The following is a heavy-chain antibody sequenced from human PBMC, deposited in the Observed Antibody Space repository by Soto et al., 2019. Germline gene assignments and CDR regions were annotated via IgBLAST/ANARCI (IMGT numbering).Heavy chain of an antibody. J-gene: IGHJ4*02. CDR2: MNPNSGNT. CDR1: GYTFTSYD. Sequence: QVQLVQSGAEVKKPGASVKVSCKASGYTFTSYDINWVRQAPGQGLEWMGWMNPNSGNTGYAQKFQGRVTMTRNTSISTAYMELSSVRSEDTAVYDCATPTLYSSSSGGDYWGQGTLVTVSS. V-gene: IGHV1-8*01. CDR3: ATPTLYSSSSGGDY. D-gene: IGHD6-6*01.